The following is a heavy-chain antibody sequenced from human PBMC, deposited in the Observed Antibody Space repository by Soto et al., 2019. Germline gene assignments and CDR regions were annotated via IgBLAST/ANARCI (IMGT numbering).Heavy chain of an antibody. CDR2: IITISGTA. Sequence: QVQLVQSGAEVKKPGSSVKVSCKASGGTFSSYAISWVRQAPGQGLEWMGGIITISGTANYAQKFQGRVTITADDSTSTAYMELSSLRSEDTAVYYCARSQGSSTSLEIYYYYYYGMYVWGQGTTVTVSS. CDR1: GGTFSSYA. CDR3: ARSQGSSTSLEIYYYYYYGMYV. V-gene: IGHV1-69*19. D-gene: IGHD2-2*01. J-gene: IGHJ6*02.